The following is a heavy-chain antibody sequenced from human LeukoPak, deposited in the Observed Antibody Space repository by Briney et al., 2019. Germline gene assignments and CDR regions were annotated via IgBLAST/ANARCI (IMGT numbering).Heavy chain of an antibody. CDR3: ATPTVTTAAFDI. D-gene: IGHD4-17*01. V-gene: IGHV1-69*04. J-gene: IGHJ3*02. CDR1: GGTFSSYA. CDR2: IIPILGIA. Sequence: SVKVSCKASGGTFSSYAISWVRQAPGQGLEWMGRIIPILGIANYAQKFQGRVTMTEDTSTDTAYMELSSLRSEDTAVYYCATPTVTTAAFDIWGQGTMVTVSS.